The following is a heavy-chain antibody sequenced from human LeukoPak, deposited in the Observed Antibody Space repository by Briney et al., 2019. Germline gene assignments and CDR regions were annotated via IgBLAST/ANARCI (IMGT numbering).Heavy chain of an antibody. J-gene: IGHJ3*02. CDR3: GGVRGLMSAFDI. D-gene: IGHD3-10*01. CDR2: IYYSGST. V-gene: IGHV4-59*01. Sequence: SETLSLTCTVPGGSISSYYWSWIRQPPGKGLEWIGYIYYSGSTNYNPSLKSRVTISVDTSKNQFFLKLSSVTAADTAVYYCGGVRGLMSAFDIWGQGTMVTVSS. CDR1: GGSISSYY.